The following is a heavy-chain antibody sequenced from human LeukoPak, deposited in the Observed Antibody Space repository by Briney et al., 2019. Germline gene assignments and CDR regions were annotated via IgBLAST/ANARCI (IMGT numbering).Heavy chain of an antibody. Sequence: ASVKVSCKASGYTFTGYYMHWVRQAPGQGLEWMGWINPNSGGTNYAQKFQGRVTMTRDTSISTAYMELSRLRSDDTAVYYCARDRRYCSSTSCFSFGYWGQGTLVTVSS. CDR1: GYTFTGYY. CDR2: INPNSGGT. CDR3: ARDRRYCSSTSCFSFGY. J-gene: IGHJ4*02. D-gene: IGHD2-2*01. V-gene: IGHV1-2*02.